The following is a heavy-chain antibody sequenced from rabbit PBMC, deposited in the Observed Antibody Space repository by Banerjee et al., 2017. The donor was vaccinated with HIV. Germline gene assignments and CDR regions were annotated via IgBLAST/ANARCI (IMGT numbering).Heavy chain of an antibody. CDR3: ARDLAGAIGWNFNL. V-gene: IGHV1S45*01. Sequence: QEQLEESGGDLVKPEGSLTLTCTASGFSFSSSYYMCWVRQAPGKGLEWIACINVGSSNSTCYATWAKGRFTISKTSSTTVTLQMTSLTAADTTTYFCARDLAGAIGWNFNLWGPGTLVTVS. D-gene: IGHD4-1*01. CDR1: GFSFSSSYY. J-gene: IGHJ4*01. CDR2: INVGSSNST.